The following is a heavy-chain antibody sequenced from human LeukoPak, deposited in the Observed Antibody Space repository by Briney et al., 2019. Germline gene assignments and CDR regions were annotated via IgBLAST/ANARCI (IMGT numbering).Heavy chain of an antibody. V-gene: IGHV4-59*01. CDR1: GGPFSNYY. CDR3: ARIRDGYTEDAFDI. Sequence: SETLSLTCTVSGGPFSNYYWNWIRQPPGKGLEWIGYIYYSGSTNYDPSLKSRVTISIDTSKNQFSLRLSSVTAADTAVYYCARIRDGYTEDAFDIWGQGTLVTVSS. CDR2: IYYSGST. J-gene: IGHJ3*02. D-gene: IGHD5-24*01.